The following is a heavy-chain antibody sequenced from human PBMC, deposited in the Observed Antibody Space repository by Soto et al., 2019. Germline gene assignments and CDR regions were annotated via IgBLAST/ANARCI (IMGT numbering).Heavy chain of an antibody. J-gene: IGHJ4*02. CDR2: IYYSGST. CDR1: SGSISSGGYY. Sequence: SETLSLTCTVSSGSISSGGYYWSWIRQHPGKGLEWIGYIYYSGSTYYNPSLKSRVTISVDTSKNQFSLKLSSVTAADTAVYYCARGHPYYFDYWGQGTLVTVSS. CDR3: ARGHPYYFDY. V-gene: IGHV4-31*03.